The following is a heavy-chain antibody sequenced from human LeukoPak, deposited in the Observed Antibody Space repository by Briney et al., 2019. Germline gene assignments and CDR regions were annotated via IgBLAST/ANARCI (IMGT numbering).Heavy chain of an antibody. D-gene: IGHD3-10*01. CDR2: IYYSGST. V-gene: IGHV4-59*01. CDR1: GGSISSYY. J-gene: IGHJ4*02. Sequence: PSETLSLTCTVSGGSISSYYWSWIRQPPGEGLEWIGYIYYSGSTNYNPSLKSRVTISVDTSKNQFSLKLSSVTAADTAVYYCARDHGLTGIDYWGQGTLVTVSS. CDR3: ARDHGLTGIDY.